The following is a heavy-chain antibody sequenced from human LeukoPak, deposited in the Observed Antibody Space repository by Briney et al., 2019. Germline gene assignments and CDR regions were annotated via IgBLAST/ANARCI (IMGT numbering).Heavy chain of an antibody. CDR3: ARRAYNWGAFDI. D-gene: IGHD5-24*01. CDR1: GFPFSNFW. Sequence: PGGSLRLSCAVSGFPFSNFWMPWVRHAPGKGLEWVSTLSPSGADTYYADSVKGRFTISRDISKNTLYLQMNSQRALDPAVYYCARRAYNWGAFDIWGQGTMVTVSS. V-gene: IGHV3-23*01. CDR2: LSPSGADT. J-gene: IGHJ3*02.